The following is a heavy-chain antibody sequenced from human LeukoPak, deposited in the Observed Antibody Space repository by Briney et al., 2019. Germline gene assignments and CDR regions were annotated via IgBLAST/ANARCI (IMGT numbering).Heavy chain of an antibody. J-gene: IGHJ5*02. CDR3: AGVRLGELAYNWFVP. CDR2: ISAYNGNT. CDR1: GYTFTSSG. Sequence: ASVKVSCKAAGYTFTSSGISWVRQAPGQGLEWMGWISAYNGNTNYAQNLQDRVTKTTDTSTNTTYMERRNRRSVYTAVYYCAGVRLGELAYNWFVPWGQGTLFTVSS. D-gene: IGHD3-16*01. V-gene: IGHV1-18*01.